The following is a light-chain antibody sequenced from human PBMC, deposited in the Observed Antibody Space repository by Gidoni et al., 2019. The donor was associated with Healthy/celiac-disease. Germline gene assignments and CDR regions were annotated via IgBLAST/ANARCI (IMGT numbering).Light chain of an antibody. J-gene: IGKJ4*01. Sequence: EIVMTQSPATLSVSPGERATLSCRASQSVSSNLAWYQQKPGQAPRLLIYGASTRATGTPARFSGSGSGTEFTLTISSLQSEDLAVYYCQQYNNWFTFGGGTKVEIK. CDR2: GAS. V-gene: IGKV3-15*01. CDR3: QQYNNWFT. CDR1: QSVSSN.